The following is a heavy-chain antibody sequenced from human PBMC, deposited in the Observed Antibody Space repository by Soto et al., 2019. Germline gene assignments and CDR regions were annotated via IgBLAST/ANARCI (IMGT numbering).Heavy chain of an antibody. D-gene: IGHD7-27*01. Sequence: PSETLSLTCAVSGGSISSGGYSWSWLRQPPGKGLEWIGYIYHSGSTYYNPSLKSRVTISVDTSKNQFSLNLSSVTAADTAVYYCARPGRDWGSLEYWGQGTRVTVSS. CDR1: GGSISSGGYS. CDR2: IYHSGST. J-gene: IGHJ4*02. CDR3: ARPGRDWGSLEY. V-gene: IGHV4-30-2*01.